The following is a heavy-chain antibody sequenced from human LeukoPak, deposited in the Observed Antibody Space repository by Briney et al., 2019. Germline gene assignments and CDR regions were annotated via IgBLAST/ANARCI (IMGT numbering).Heavy chain of an antibody. D-gene: IGHD5-18*01. CDR1: GGSFGVYY. J-gene: IGHJ4*02. Sequence: PSETLSLTCAVYGGSFGVYYWSGFRQPPGKGLEWIGEINHSGSTNYNPSLKSRVTISVDTSKNQFSLKLSSVTAADTAVYYCARAGYSYGYNYWGQGTLVTVSS. CDR2: INHSGST. CDR3: ARAGYSYGYNY. V-gene: IGHV4-34*01.